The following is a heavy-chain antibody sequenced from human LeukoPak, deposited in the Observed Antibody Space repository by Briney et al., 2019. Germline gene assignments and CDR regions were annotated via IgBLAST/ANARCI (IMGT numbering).Heavy chain of an antibody. Sequence: GGSLRLSCAASGFTFSSYGMHWVRQAPGKGLEWVAVISYDGSNKYYADSVKGRFTISRDNSKNTLYLQMNSLGAEDTAVYYCAKGGYSGYDYWGQGTLVTVSS. D-gene: IGHD5-12*01. CDR2: ISYDGSNK. J-gene: IGHJ4*02. V-gene: IGHV3-30*18. CDR3: AKGGYSGYDY. CDR1: GFTFSSYG.